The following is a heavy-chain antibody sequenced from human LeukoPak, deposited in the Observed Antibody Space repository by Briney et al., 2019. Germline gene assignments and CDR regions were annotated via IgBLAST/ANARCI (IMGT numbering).Heavy chain of an antibody. J-gene: IGHJ4*02. CDR1: GFTFSSYS. Sequence: AGGSLRLSCAASGFTFSSYSMNWVRQAPGKGLEWVSYISSSSSTIYYADSVKGRFTISRDNAKNSLYLQMNSLRAEDTAVYYCARAGQLWLLGQVGHFDYWGQGTLVTVSS. V-gene: IGHV3-48*04. D-gene: IGHD5-18*01. CDR2: ISSSSSTI. CDR3: ARAGQLWLLGQVGHFDY.